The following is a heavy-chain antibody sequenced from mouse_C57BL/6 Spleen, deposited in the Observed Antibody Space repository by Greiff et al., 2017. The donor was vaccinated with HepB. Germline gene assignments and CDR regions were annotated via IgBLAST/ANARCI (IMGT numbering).Heavy chain of an antibody. CDR3: ARWRIRGPYYAMDY. J-gene: IGHJ4*01. D-gene: IGHD3-1*01. V-gene: IGHV1-26*01. CDR2: INPNNGGT. CDR1: GYTFTDYY. Sequence: AQLKQSGPELVKPGASVKISCKASGYTFTDYYMNWVKQSHGKSLEWIGDINPNNGGTSYNQKFKGKATLTVDKSSSTAYMELRSLTSEDSAVYYCARWRIRGPYYAMDYWGQGTSVTVSS.